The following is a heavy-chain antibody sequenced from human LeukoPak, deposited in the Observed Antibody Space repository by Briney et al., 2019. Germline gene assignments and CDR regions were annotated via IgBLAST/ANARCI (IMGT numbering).Heavy chain of an antibody. CDR1: GGSFSNYY. Sequence: SETLSLTCAVYGGSFSNYYWNWIRQPPGKGLEWIGEINHSGYTNYNPSLKSRVTISVDTSKNQFSLKLSSVTAADTAVYYCARGSGWDSSDLRYFDYWGQGTLVTVSS. J-gene: IGHJ4*02. CDR2: INHSGYT. D-gene: IGHD3-22*01. V-gene: IGHV4-34*01. CDR3: ARGSGWDSSDLRYFDY.